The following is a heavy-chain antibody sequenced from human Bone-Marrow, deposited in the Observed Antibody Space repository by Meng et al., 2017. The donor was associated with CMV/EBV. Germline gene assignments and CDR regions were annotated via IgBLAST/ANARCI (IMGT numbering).Heavy chain of an antibody. CDR1: GYTFANYG. J-gene: IGHJ4*02. D-gene: IGHD2-2*01. Sequence: ASVKVSCKASGYTFANYGITWVRQAPGQGLEWMGWIYAYNGNTNYALNLQERVTMTTDSSTSTAYMELASLIPDDTAVYYCARDPRPDCSSSSCSLGDWGQGTLVTVSS. CDR2: IYAYNGNT. CDR3: ARDPRPDCSSSSCSLGD. V-gene: IGHV1-18*01.